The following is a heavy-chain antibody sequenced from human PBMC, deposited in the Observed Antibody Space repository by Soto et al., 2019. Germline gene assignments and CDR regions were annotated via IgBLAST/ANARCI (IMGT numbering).Heavy chain of an antibody. D-gene: IGHD6-6*01. CDR3: ARHRQFRPNFDY. CDR2: IYYSGST. J-gene: IGHJ4*02. V-gene: IGHV4-39*01. CDR1: GGSISSSSYY. Sequence: PSETLSLTCTVSGGSISSSSYYWGWIRQPPGKGLEWIGSIYYSGSTYYNPSLKSRVTISVDTSKNQFSLKLSSVTAADTAVYYCARHRQFRPNFDYWGQGTLVTVSS.